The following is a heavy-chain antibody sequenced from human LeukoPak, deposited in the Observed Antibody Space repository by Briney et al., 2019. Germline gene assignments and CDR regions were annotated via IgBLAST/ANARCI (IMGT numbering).Heavy chain of an antibody. CDR2: ISGSGGST. Sequence: EASVKVSCKASGYTFTSYAMSWVRQAPGKGLEWVSAISGSGGSTYYADSVKGRFTISRDNSKNTLYLQMNSLRAEDTAVYYCAKPLSPYYYDSSGYLGPEYFQHWGQGTLVTVSS. V-gene: IGHV3-23*01. D-gene: IGHD3-22*01. J-gene: IGHJ1*01. CDR1: GYTFTSYA. CDR3: AKPLSPYYYDSSGYLGPEYFQH.